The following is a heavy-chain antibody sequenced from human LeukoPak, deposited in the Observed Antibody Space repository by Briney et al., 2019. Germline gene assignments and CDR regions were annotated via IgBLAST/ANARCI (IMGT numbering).Heavy chain of an antibody. CDR3: VKDKSSGGSGWYFDL. CDR1: GFTFSNYW. CDR2: IKQDRSEK. Sequence: GGSLRLSCAASGFTFSNYWMSWVRQAPGKGLEWVANIKQDRSEKYYVDSVKGRFTISRDNAKNSLYLQMNGLRPEDTAFYYCVKDKSSGGSGWYFDLWGRGTLVTVSS. J-gene: IGHJ2*01. D-gene: IGHD3-10*01. V-gene: IGHV3-7*03.